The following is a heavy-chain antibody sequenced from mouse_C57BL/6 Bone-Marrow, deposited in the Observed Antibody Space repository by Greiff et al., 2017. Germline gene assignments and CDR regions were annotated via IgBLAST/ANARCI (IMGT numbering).Heavy chain of an antibody. CDR3: ASHYYGSSYWYFDV. V-gene: IGHV1-69*01. D-gene: IGHD1-1*01. CDR1: GYTFTSYW. J-gene: IGHJ1*03. CDR2: IDPFDSYT. Sequence: QVQLQQPGAELVMPGASVKLSCKASGYTFTSYWMHWVKQRHGQGLEWIGEIDPFDSYTNYNQKFKGKSTLTVDKSSSTAYMQLSSLTSEDSAVYYCASHYYGSSYWYFDVWGTGTTVTVSS.